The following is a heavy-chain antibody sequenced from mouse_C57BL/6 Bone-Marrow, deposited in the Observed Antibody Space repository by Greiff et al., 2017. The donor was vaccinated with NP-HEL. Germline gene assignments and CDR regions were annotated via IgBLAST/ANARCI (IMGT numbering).Heavy chain of an antibody. CDR1: GYTFTSYW. D-gene: IGHD2-4*01. J-gene: IGHJ2*01. CDR3: ARHYDCLYYFDY. Sequence: QVQLQQSGAELVKPGASVKMSCKASGYTFTSYWITWVKQRPGQGLEWIGDIYPGSGSTNYNEKFKSKATLTVDTSSSTAYMQLSSLTSEDSAVYYGARHYDCLYYFDYWGQGTTLTVSS. V-gene: IGHV1-55*01. CDR2: IYPGSGST.